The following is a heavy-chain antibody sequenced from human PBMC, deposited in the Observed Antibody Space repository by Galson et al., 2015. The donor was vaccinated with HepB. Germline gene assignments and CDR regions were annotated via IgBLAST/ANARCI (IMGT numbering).Heavy chain of an antibody. CDR3: AREVKYSSSWYYYYYGMDV. CDR1: GGSISSYY. V-gene: IGHV4-59*01. D-gene: IGHD6-13*01. J-gene: IGHJ6*02. CDR2: IYYSGST. Sequence: LSLTCTVSGGSISSYYWSWIRQPPGKGLEWIGYIYYSGSTNYNPSLKSRVTISVDTSKNQFSLKLSSVTAVDTAVYYCAREVKYSSSWYYYYYGMDVWGQGTTVTVSS.